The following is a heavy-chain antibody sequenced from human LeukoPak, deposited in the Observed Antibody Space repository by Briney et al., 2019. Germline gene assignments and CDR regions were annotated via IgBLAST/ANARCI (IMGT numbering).Heavy chain of an antibody. J-gene: IGHJ6*02. CDR3: AREKEDHGDYGHYGMDV. Sequence: GASVKVSCKASGGTFSSYAISWVRQAPGQGLEWMGRIIPILGIANYAQKFQGRVTITADKSTSTAYMELSSLRSEDTAVYYCAREKEDHGDYGHYGMDVWGQGTTVTVSS. CDR1: GGTFSSYA. V-gene: IGHV1-69*04. CDR2: IIPILGIA. D-gene: IGHD4-17*01.